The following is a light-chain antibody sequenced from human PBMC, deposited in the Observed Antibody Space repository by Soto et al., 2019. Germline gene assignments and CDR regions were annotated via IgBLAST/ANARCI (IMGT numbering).Light chain of an antibody. CDR1: QSIDKW. J-gene: IGKJ1*01. CDR3: QQYSRFSWT. CDR2: KAS. Sequence: DIQMTQSPSTLSVSVGDRVTITCRASQSIDKWLAWYQQKPGKAPKLLIYKASILQSGVPSRFSGSGSGTEFTLTISSLQPDDVGSYFCQQYSRFSWTFGQGTKVEIK. V-gene: IGKV1-5*03.